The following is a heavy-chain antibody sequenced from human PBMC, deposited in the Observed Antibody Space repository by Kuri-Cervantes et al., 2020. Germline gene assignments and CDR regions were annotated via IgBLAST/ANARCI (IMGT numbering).Heavy chain of an antibody. Sequence: GSLRLSCTVSGGSISSSSYYWGWIRQPPGKGLEWIGSIYSSGSTYYNPSLKSRVTISVDTSKNQFSLKLSSVTAADTAVYYCASSPRGDNWFDPWGQGTLVTVSS. D-gene: IGHD3-10*01. CDR3: ASSPRGDNWFDP. V-gene: IGHV4-39*07. J-gene: IGHJ5*02. CDR1: GGSISSSSYY. CDR2: IYSSGST.